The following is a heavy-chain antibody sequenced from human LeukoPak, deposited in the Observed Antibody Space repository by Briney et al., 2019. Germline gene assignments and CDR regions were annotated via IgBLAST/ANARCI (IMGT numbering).Heavy chain of an antibody. V-gene: IGHV3-48*03. J-gene: IGHJ4*02. D-gene: IGHD4-17*01. CDR1: GFTFSSYE. Sequence: GGFLRLSCAASGFTFSSYEMNWVRQAPGKGLEWVSYISSSGSTIYYADSVKGRFTISRDNAKNSLYLQMNSLRAEDTAVYYCARATVPEAYWGQGTLVTVSS. CDR3: ARATVPEAY. CDR2: ISSSGSTI.